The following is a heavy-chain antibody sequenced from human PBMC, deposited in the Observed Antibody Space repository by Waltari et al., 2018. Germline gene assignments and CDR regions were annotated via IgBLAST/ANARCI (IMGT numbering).Heavy chain of an antibody. J-gene: IGHJ3*01. V-gene: IGHV4-59*01. CDR2: IYYTGST. D-gene: IGHD2-15*01. CDR3: AREASLAPGAFHF. Sequence: QVQLQESGPGLLKPSETLSLTCTVSGDSIRNYYWSWIRQPPGKGLEWIGNIYYTGSTNYNPSLKSRVTISLDTSKNQFSLKLSSVTAADTAVYYCAREASLAPGAFHFWGQGTMVTVSS. CDR1: GDSIRNYY.